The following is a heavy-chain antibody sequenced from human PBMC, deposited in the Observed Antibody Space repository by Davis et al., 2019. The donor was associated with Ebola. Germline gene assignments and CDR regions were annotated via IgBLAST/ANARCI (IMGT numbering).Heavy chain of an antibody. CDR3: AKSGLSFGVVKYHYGMDV. J-gene: IGHJ6*04. D-gene: IGHD3-3*01. V-gene: IGHV3-21*04. Sequence: GESLKISCAASGFTFSTYSMSWLRHPPGKGLEWVSSISSDSDYIYYADSVKGRFTISRDNSKKTLYLQMNSLRAEDTAVYYCAKSGLSFGVVKYHYGMDVWGKGTTVTVSS. CDR2: ISSDSDYI. CDR1: GFTFSTYS.